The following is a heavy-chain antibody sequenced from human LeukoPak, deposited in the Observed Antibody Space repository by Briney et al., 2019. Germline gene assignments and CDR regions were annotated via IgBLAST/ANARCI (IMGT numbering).Heavy chain of an antibody. J-gene: IGHJ4*02. CDR3: ARHPNSNWDY. CDR2: INEGGNEK. V-gene: IGHV3-7*03. D-gene: IGHD1-1*01. CDR1: GFAFSSYS. Sequence: GGSLRLSCAASGFAFSSYSVNWVRQARGKGLEWVVNINEGGNEKNYVDSVKGRFTVSRDNAQNSLYLQMNSLRVEDTAVYYCARHPNSNWDYWGQGTLVTVSS.